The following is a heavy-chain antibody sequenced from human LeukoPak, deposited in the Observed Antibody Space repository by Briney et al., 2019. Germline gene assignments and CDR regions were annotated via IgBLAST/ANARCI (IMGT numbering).Heavy chain of an antibody. CDR3: AHRVRSGSLGN. J-gene: IGHJ4*02. Sequence: SGPTLVKPTQTLTLTCTFSVFSLSTSGVGVGWIRQPPGKALEWLALIYWNDDKRYSPSLKSRLTITKDTSKNQVVLTMTNMDPVDTATYYCAHRVRSGSLGNWGQGTLVTVSS. CDR1: VFSLSTSGVG. CDR2: IYWNDDK. V-gene: IGHV2-5*01. D-gene: IGHD1-26*01.